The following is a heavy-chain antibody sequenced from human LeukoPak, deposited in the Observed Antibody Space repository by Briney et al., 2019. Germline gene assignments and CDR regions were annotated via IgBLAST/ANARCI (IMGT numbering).Heavy chain of an antibody. CDR3: ARLFGGVTTFDY. V-gene: IGHV3-7*01. J-gene: IGHJ4*02. Sequence: PGGSLRLSCVASGFRLSSYAMSWVRQAPGRGLQWVASMKGDASLIYYVDSMKGRFTISRDNARNSLYLQMNSLRVEDTAVYYCARLFGGVTTFDYWGQGALVTVSS. CDR2: MKGDASLI. D-gene: IGHD2-8*02. CDR1: GFRLSSYA.